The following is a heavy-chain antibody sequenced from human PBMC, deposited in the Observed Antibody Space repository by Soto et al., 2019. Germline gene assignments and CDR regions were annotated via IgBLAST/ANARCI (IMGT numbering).Heavy chain of an antibody. Sequence: QITLKESGPTLVKPTQTLTLTCTFSGFSLTSRPVGVGWVHQPPGKALEWLAFIYWDDDKRYSPSLRSTLTITKDASKIQVVLTLTNMDPVDTATYYCAHRRNYDGSWNEGVFDYWGQGILVTVSS. J-gene: IGHJ4*02. CDR2: IYWDDDK. D-gene: IGHD3-16*01. CDR1: GFSLTSRPVG. V-gene: IGHV2-5*02. CDR3: AHRRNYDGSWNEGVFDY.